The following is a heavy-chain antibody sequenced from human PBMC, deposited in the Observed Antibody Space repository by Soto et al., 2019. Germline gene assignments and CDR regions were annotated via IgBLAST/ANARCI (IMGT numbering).Heavy chain of an antibody. V-gene: IGHV4-30-4*01. CDR2: IYYSGST. J-gene: IGHJ3*02. Sequence: SXETLCLTCTVSGCSISSGDYYWSWIRQPPGKGLEWIGYIYYSGSTYYNPSIKSRVTISVDTSKNQFSLKLSSVTAADTAVYYCARDMKVYYYDSSGYSDAFDIWGQGTMVTVS. CDR1: GCSISSGDYY. D-gene: IGHD3-22*01. CDR3: ARDMKVYYYDSSGYSDAFDI.